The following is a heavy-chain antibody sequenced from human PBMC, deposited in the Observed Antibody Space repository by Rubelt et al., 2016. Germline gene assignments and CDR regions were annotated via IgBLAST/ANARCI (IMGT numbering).Heavy chain of an antibody. V-gene: IGHV1-69*01. D-gene: IGHD6-19*01. J-gene: IGHJ4*02. Sequence: QVQLVQSGAEVKKPASSVKVSCKASGGTFSSYAISWVRQAPGQGLEWMGGIIPIFGTANYGQKFQGRGTITAAVSTSTDYMELSSVRSEGTAVNYCASGWEQWLVLDYWGQGTLVTGSS. CDR3: ASGWEQWLVLDY. CDR1: GGTFSSYA. CDR2: IIPIFGTA.